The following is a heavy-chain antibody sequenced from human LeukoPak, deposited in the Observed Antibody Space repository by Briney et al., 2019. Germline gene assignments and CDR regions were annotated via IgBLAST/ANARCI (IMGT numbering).Heavy chain of an antibody. V-gene: IGHV4-4*07. CDR1: GGSISNYH. Sequence: SETLSLTCTVSGGSISNYHWSWTRQPAGQGLEWIGRIYTNADTKYNPSLKSRVTMSVDTSKNQLSLKVRSVTAADTAVYYCARAAAAAGGQYFDYWGQGSVVTVSA. CDR2: IYTNADT. J-gene: IGHJ4*02. CDR3: ARAAAAAGGQYFDY. D-gene: IGHD6-13*01.